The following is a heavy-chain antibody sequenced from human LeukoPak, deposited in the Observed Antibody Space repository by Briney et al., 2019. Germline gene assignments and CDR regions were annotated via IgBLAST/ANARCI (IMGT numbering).Heavy chain of an antibody. D-gene: IGHD5-12*01. Sequence: GRSLRLSCAASGFTFSSYGMHWVRQGSGKGLEWVAVISYDGSDKYYADSVKGRFTISRDNSENTLYLQMNSVRTEDTAVYYCANLLNSGYGEDYWGQGTLVTVSS. J-gene: IGHJ4*02. V-gene: IGHV3-30*18. CDR3: ANLLNSGYGEDY. CDR2: ISYDGSDK. CDR1: GFTFSSYG.